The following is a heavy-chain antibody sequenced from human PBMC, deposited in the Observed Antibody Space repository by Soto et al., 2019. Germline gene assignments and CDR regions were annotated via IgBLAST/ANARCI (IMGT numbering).Heavy chain of an antibody. V-gene: IGHV4-61*01. CDR2: IYFSGST. J-gene: IGHJ4*02. Sequence: SETLSLTCSVSSSSVRSGNYYWNWIRQPPGKGLEWIGYIYFSGSTNYNPSLKSRVTISVDTSKNHFSLKLSSMTPADTAVYYCARSNSDVLHFDHWGQGTLVTVSS. CDR1: SSSVRSGNYY. D-gene: IGHD2-8*01. CDR3: ARSNSDVLHFDH.